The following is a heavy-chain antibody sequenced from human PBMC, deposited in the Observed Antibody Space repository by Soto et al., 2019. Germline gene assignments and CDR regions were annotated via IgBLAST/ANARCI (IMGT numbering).Heavy chain of an antibody. V-gene: IGHV4-30-4*01. CDR2: SHNSGSP. Sequence: QVQLQESVPGLVRPSQTLSLTCSVSGASLYNGCYFWSWIRQSPGKGLEWIGHSHNSGSPYNNPSLKSRVAISADTSMNQFSLALTSVTAADTAMYSCARGSTTEKVDSWGQGILVTVSS. J-gene: IGHJ4*02. CDR3: ARGSTTEKVDS. CDR1: GASLYNGCYF.